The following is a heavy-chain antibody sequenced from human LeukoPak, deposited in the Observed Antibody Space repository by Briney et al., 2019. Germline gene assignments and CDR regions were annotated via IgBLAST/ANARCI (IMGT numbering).Heavy chain of an antibody. CDR2: ISYDGSNK. D-gene: IGHD3-10*01. CDR1: GFTFSSYG. V-gene: IGHV3-30*18. Sequence: GGSLRLSCAASGFTFSSYGMHWVRQAPGKGLEWVAVISYDGSNKYYADSVKGRFTISRDNSKNTLYLQMNSLRAEDTAVYYCAKDSLRGVIIMGAFDIWGQGTMVTVSS. J-gene: IGHJ3*02. CDR3: AKDSLRGVIIMGAFDI.